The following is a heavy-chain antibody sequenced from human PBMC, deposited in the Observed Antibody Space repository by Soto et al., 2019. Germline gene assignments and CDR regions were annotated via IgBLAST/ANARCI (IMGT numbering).Heavy chain of an antibody. D-gene: IGHD2-15*01. CDR3: ARDRGRSCSGGTCPFDY. V-gene: IGHV1-18*01. J-gene: IGHJ4*02. CDR2: ISGYDGNT. Sequence: ASVKVSCKPSGYTFINYGITWVRQAPGQGLEWMGWISGYDGNTNYAPKLQGRVTMTRDTSTSTVYMELRSLRSDDTAVYYCARDRGRSCSGGTCPFDYWGQGTLITVSS. CDR1: GYTFINYG.